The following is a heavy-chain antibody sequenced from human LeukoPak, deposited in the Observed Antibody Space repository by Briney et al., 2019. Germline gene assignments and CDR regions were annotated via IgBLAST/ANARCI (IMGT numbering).Heavy chain of an antibody. V-gene: IGHV3-23*01. D-gene: IGHD6-6*01. CDR2: ISGSGGTT. J-gene: IGHJ4*02. Sequence: GGSLRLSCAASGFTVSSNYISWVRQAPGKGLEWVSGISGSGGTTYYADSVKGRFTISRDNSKNTLYLQMNSLRAEDTAVYYCATNSSSRGGLDYWGQGTLVTVSS. CDR1: GFTVSSNY. CDR3: ATNSSSRGGLDY.